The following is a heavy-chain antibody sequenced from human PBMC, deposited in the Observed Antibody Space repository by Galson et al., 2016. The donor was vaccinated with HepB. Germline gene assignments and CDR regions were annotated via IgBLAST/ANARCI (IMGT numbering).Heavy chain of an antibody. CDR1: GVTFRHLW. D-gene: IGHD2-15*01. V-gene: IGHV3-15*01. CDR2: LKRKAGGETA. Sequence: SLRLSCASSGVTFRHLWMSRVRQSPGKGQEWEHSLKRKAGGETADYAAPVKGRFSIFRDDSKDTLYLQMNSLKTDDTAVYFCTTDRPNTGMVDFVTWGQGTRVTVSS. J-gene: IGHJ4*02. CDR3: TTDRPNTGMVDFVT.